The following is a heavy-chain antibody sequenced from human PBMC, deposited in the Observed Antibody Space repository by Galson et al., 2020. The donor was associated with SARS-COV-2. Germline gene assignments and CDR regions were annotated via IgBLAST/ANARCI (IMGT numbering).Heavy chain of an antibody. J-gene: IGHJ4*02. D-gene: IGHD6-13*01. CDR3: AREAGGFGSRWYYFDY. Sequence: SETLSLTCTVSGGSIGNYYWSWIRQPPGKGLEWLGYIYYSGSTNYNPSLKSRVTISIDTYKKQFSLKLNSVTAADTAVYYCAREAGGFGSRWYYFDYWGQGTLVTVSS. CDR2: IYYSGST. V-gene: IGHV4-59*01. CDR1: GGSIGNYY.